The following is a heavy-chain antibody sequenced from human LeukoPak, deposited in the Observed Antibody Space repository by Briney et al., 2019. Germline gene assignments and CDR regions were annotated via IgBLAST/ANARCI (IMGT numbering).Heavy chain of an antibody. D-gene: IGHD3-22*01. CDR2: IKQDGSEK. J-gene: IGHJ6*03. Sequence: GGSLRLSCAASGFTFSSYWMSWVRQAPGKGLEWVANIKQDGSEKYYVDSVKGRFTISRDNAKNSLYLQMNSLRAEDTAVYYCARAHYYDSSGALRYYYYMDVWGQGTLVTVSS. CDR3: ARAHYYDSSGALRYYYYMDV. CDR1: GFTFSSYW. V-gene: IGHV3-7*01.